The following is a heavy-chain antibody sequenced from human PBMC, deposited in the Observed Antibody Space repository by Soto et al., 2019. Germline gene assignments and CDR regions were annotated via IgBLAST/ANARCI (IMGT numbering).Heavy chain of an antibody. J-gene: IGHJ6*02. V-gene: IGHV4-31*03. CDR1: GGSISSGGYY. D-gene: IGHD2-2*01. Sequence: SETLSLTCTVSGGSISSGGYYWSWIRQHPGKGLEWIGYIYYSGSTYYNPSLKSRVTISVDTSKNQFSLKLSSVTAADTAVYYCARETQESMADMHGMDVWGQGTTVTVSS. CDR3: ARETQESMADMHGMDV. CDR2: IYYSGST.